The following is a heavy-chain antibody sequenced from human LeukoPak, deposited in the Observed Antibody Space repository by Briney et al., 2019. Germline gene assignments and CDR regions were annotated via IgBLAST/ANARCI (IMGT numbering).Heavy chain of an antibody. CDR1: GGSISSGDYY. V-gene: IGHV4-30-4*08. J-gene: IGHJ4*02. D-gene: IGHD6-19*01. CDR3: AIEVSSGWYEY. Sequence: SETLSLTCTVSGGSISSGDYYWSWLRQPPGKGLEWIGYIYYSGSTYYNPSLKSRVTISVDTSKNQFSLKLSSVTAADTAVYYCAIEVSSGWYEYWGQGTLVTVSS. CDR2: IYYSGST.